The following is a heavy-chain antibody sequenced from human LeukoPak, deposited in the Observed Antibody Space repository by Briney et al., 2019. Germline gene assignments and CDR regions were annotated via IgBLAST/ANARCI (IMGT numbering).Heavy chain of an antibody. D-gene: IGHD5-18*01. J-gene: IGHJ4*02. CDR3: ARLDTSMVEDY. V-gene: IGHV3-48*02. Sequence: PGGSLRLSCAASGFTFSSYSMNWVRQAPGKGLEWVSYISSSSSSIYYADSVKGRFTISRDNAKPSLHPQLNSLRDEDTAVYYCARLDTSMVEDYWGQGTLVSVSS. CDR2: ISSSSSSI. CDR1: GFTFSSYS.